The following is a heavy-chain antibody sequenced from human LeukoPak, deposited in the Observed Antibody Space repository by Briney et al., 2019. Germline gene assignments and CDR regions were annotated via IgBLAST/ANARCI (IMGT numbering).Heavy chain of an antibody. CDR1: GYTFSNYG. V-gene: IGHV1-46*01. CDR2: INPSGGST. J-gene: IGHJ4*02. D-gene: IGHD3-16*01. Sequence: ASMKVSCKASGYTFSNYGITWVRQAPGQGLEWMGIINPSGGSTSYAQKFQGRVTMTRDTSTSTVYMELSSLRSEDTAVYYCARDFWGYFDYWGQGTLVTVSS. CDR3: ARDFWGYFDY.